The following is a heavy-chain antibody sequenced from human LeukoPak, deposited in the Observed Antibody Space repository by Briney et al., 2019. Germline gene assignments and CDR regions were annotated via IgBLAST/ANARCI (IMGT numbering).Heavy chain of an antibody. CDR1: GFTFLSYN. V-gene: IGHV3-21*01. D-gene: IGHD3-22*01. J-gene: IGHJ6*03. Sequence: GGSLRLSCAASGFTFLSYNMNWVRQAPGKGLEWVSSISGRGGSTYYADSVKGRFTISRDNAKNSLYLQMNSLRAEDTAVYYCARETYYYDSSGYEGKGYYYYYYMDVWGKETKVTISS. CDR3: ARETYYYDSSGYEGKGYYYYYYMDV. CDR2: ISGRGGST.